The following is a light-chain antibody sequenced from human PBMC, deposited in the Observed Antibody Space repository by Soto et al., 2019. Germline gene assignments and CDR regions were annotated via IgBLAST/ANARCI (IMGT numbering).Light chain of an antibody. CDR2: EGS. CDR1: SSDVGNYNL. CDR3: CSYAGSSTPYV. Sequence: QSVLTQPASVSGSPGHSITLSCTGASSDVGNYNLVSWYQQHPGKAPKLIIYEGSMRPSGVSNRFSGSKSGNTASLTISGLQAEDEADYYCCSYAGSSTPYVFGTGTKVTVL. V-gene: IGLV2-23*01. J-gene: IGLJ1*01.